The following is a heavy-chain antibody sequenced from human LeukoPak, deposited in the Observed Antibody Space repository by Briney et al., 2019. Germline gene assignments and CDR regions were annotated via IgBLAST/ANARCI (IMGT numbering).Heavy chain of an antibody. CDR2: ISYDGSNK. J-gene: IGHJ4*02. Sequence: GGSLRLSCAASGFTFSSYGMHWVRQAPGKGLEWVAVISYDGSNKNYADSVKGRFTISRDNSKNTLYLQMDSLRAEDTAVYYCAKDLYQVDSSGWDYWGQGTLVTVSS. CDR3: AKDLYQVDSSGWDY. V-gene: IGHV3-30*18. CDR1: GFTFSSYG. D-gene: IGHD6-19*01.